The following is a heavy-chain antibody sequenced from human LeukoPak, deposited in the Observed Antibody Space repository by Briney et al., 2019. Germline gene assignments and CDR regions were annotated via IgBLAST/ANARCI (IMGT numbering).Heavy chain of an antibody. J-gene: IGHJ4*02. CDR2: INTDGSST. CDR1: GFTFSRYW. V-gene: IGHV3-74*01. CDR3: TRGYPIFVY. Sequence: PGGSLRLSCAASGFTFSRYWMHWVRQAPGEGLVWVSRINTDGSSTSYADSVKGRFTISRDNAKNTLYLQMNSLRVEDTAVYYCTRGYPIFVYWGQGTLVTVSS. D-gene: IGHD3-16*02.